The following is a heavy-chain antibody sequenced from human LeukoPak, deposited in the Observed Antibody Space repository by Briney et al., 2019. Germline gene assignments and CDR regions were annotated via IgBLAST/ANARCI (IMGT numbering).Heavy chain of an antibody. V-gene: IGHV1-2*02. CDR2: INPNSGGT. J-gene: IGHJ4*02. Sequence: ASVKVSCKASRYTFTGYYMHWVRQAPGQGLEWMGWINPNSGGTNYAQKFQGRVTMTRDTSISTAYMELSRLRSDDTAVYYCARSTLVGAEVGYWGQGTLVTVSS. CDR3: ARSTLVGAEVGY. CDR1: RYTFTGYY. D-gene: IGHD1-26*01.